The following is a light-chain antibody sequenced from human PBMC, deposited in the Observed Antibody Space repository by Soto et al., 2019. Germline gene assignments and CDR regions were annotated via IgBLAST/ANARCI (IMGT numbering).Light chain of an antibody. CDR2: AAS. CDR3: QQSYSTPPT. J-gene: IGKJ5*01. V-gene: IGKV1-39*01. CDR1: QSISSY. Sequence: DIQMTQSPSSLSASVGDRVTITCRASQSISSYLNWYQQKPGKAPKLLIYAASSLQSGVPSRFSDSGSGTDFTLTISSLQPEDFATYHCQQSYSTPPTFGHGTRLEIK.